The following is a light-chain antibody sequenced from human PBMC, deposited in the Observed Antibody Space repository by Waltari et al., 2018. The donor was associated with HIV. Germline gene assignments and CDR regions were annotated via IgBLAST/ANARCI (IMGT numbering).Light chain of an antibody. J-gene: IGLJ3*02. V-gene: IGLV3-25*03. Sequence: SYELTQPPSVSVSPGQTARITCSGDELPKQYAYWYQQKPGQAPILVIYKDNDRPSGIPERFSGSSSGTTVTLTISGVQAEDEADYYCQSADNSGTWVFGGGTKLTVL. CDR3: QSADNSGTWV. CDR2: KDN. CDR1: ELPKQY.